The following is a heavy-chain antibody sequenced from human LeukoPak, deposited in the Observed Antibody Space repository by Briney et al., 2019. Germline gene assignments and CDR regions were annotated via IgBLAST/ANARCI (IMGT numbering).Heavy chain of an antibody. J-gene: IGHJ1*01. CDR1: GRTFSSYA. D-gene: IGHD6-19*01. CDR3: ASARYSSGWYLEYFQH. CDR2: IIPIFGTA. V-gene: IGHV1-69*05. Sequence: ASVKLSCKASGRTFSSYAISWVRQAPGQGLEWMGRIIPIFGTANYAQKFQGRVTITTDESTSTAYMELSSLRSEDTAVYYCASARYSSGWYLEYFQHWGQGTLVTVSS.